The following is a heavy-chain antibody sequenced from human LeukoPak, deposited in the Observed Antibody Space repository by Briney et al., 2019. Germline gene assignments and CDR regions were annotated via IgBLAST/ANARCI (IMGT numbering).Heavy chain of an antibody. J-gene: IGHJ6*03. CDR3: ARRRYSYGYGYYYYMDV. CDR1: GGSFSGYY. Sequence: KSSETLSLTCAVYGGSFSGYYWSWIRQPPGKGLEWIGEINHSGSTNYNPSLKSRVTISVDTSKNQFSLKLSSVTAADTAVYYCARRRYSYGYGYYYYMDVWGKGTTVTISS. V-gene: IGHV4-34*01. D-gene: IGHD5-18*01. CDR2: INHSGST.